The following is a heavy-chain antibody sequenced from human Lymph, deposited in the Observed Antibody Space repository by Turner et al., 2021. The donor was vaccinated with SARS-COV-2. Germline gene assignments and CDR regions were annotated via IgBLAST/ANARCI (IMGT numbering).Heavy chain of an antibody. Sequence: RSGTLTITCTVSGGSISSYYWSWIRQPPGKGLEWIGYISNSGSTNYNPSLKSRVTISLDPHKSQFSLKMSDVTAADTEEDYGARHGNGVGIQLWGQGTLVTVSS. CDR2: ISNSGST. D-gene: IGHD5-18*01. CDR1: GGSISSYY. CDR3: ARHGNGVGIQL. J-gene: IGHJ4*02. V-gene: IGHV4-59*08.